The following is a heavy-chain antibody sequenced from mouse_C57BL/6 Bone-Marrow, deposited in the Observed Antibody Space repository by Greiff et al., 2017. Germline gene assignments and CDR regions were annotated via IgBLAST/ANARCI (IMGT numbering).Heavy chain of an antibody. Sequence: QVQLQQPGAELVMPGASVKLSCKASGYTFTSYWMHWVKQRPGQGLEWIGEIDPSDSYTNYNQKFKGKSTLTVDKSSSTAYMQLSSLTSEDSAVYYGAREGLRRDWYFDVWGTGTTVTVSS. V-gene: IGHV1-69*01. D-gene: IGHD2-4*01. CDR2: IDPSDSYT. CDR3: AREGLRRDWYFDV. CDR1: GYTFTSYW. J-gene: IGHJ1*03.